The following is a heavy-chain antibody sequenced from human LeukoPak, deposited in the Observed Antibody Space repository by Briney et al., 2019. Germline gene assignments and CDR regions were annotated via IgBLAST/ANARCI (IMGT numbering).Heavy chain of an antibody. CDR1: GFTFSSYA. Sequence: PGGSLRLSCAASGFTFSSYAMHWVRQAPGKGLEWVAVISYDGSNKYYADSVKGRFTISRDNSKNTLYLQMNSLIAEDTAVYYCARGASGDGDAFDIWGQGTMVTVSS. J-gene: IGHJ3*02. CDR2: ISYDGSNK. CDR3: ARGASGDGDAFDI. D-gene: IGHD2-15*01. V-gene: IGHV3-30-3*01.